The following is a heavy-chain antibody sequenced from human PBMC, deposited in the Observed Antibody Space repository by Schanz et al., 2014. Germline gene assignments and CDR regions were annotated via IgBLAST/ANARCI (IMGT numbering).Heavy chain of an antibody. Sequence: QVQLVESGGGVVQPGRSLRLSCAASGFTFSSYGMHWVRQAPGKGLEWVGFISFDGRNTGYADSVKGRFTISRDNSQNTLYLQMNTLRAEDTAVYYCAREDCSATSCYFRYWGQGTLVTVSS. J-gene: IGHJ4*02. V-gene: IGHV3-33*05. CDR3: AREDCSATSCYFRY. CDR2: ISFDGRNT. D-gene: IGHD2-21*01. CDR1: GFTFSSYG.